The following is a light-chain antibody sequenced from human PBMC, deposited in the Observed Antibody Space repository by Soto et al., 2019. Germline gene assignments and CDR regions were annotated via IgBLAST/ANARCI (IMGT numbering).Light chain of an antibody. CDR2: GNS. CDR3: QSYASSLSGVV. J-gene: IGLJ2*01. Sequence: QSVLTQPPSVSGAPGQRVTISCTGSSSNIGAGYDVHWYQQLPGTAPKLLIYGNSNRPSGVPDRFSGSKSGTSASLAITGLQAEDEADDYCQSYASSLSGVVFGGGTKLTVL. CDR1: SSNIGAGYD. V-gene: IGLV1-40*01.